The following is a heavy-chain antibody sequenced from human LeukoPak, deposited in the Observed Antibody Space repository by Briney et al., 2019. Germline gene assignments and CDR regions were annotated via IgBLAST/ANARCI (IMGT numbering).Heavy chain of an antibody. V-gene: IGHV1-69*05. CDR2: IIPVFGTA. CDR3: ARVNRGYCSGGSCYLLPFDI. Sequence: SVKVSCKASGGTFSSYAISWVRQAPGQGLEWMGGIIPVFGTANYAQKFQGRVTITTDESTSIAYMELSSLRSEDTAVYYCARVNRGYCSGGSCYLLPFDIWGQGTMVTVSS. D-gene: IGHD2-15*01. CDR1: GGTFSSYA. J-gene: IGHJ3*02.